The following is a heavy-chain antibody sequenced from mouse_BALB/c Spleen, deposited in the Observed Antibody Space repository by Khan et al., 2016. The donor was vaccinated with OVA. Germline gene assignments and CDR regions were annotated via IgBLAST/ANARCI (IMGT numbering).Heavy chain of an antibody. CDR1: GYTFTTAG. V-gene: IGHV9-4*02. J-gene: IGHJ4*01. CDR3: AREGAAYYRNDGAAMEY. CDR2: INTHSGVP. D-gene: IGHD2-12*01. Sequence: QIQLVQSGPELKKPGETVRISCKASGYTFTTAGIQWVQKMPGKGMKWIGWINTHSGVPKYAEDFKGRFAFSLEISVSTAYLQLTNLKNEDTATDFCAREGAAYYRNDGAAMEYWGQGTSVTVSS.